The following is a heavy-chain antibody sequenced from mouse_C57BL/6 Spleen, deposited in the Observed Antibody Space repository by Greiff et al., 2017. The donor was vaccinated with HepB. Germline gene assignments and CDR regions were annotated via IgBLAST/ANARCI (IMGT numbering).Heavy chain of an antibody. V-gene: IGHV1-76*01. J-gene: IGHJ2*01. Sequence: QVQLKQSGAELVRPGASVKLSCKASGYTFTDYYINWVKQRPGQGLEWIARIYPGSGNTYYNEKFKGKATLTAEKSSSTAYMQLSSLTSEDSAVYFCARDYSNYGGYFDYWGQGTTLTVSS. CDR3: ARDYSNYGGYFDY. D-gene: IGHD2-5*01. CDR1: GYTFTDYY. CDR2: IYPGSGNT.